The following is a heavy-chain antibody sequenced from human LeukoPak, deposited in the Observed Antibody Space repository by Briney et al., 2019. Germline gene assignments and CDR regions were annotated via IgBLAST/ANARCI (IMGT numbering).Heavy chain of an antibody. CDR3: ARVAVIAITDYFDY. D-gene: IGHD2-21*01. CDR2: INPSGGST. CDR1: GYTFTSYY. J-gene: IGHJ4*02. Sequence: ASVKVSCKASGYTFTSYYMHWVRQSPGQGPEWMGMINPSGGSTSYAQKFQGRVTMTSDTSTSTVYMELSSLRSEDTAVYYCARVAVIAITDYFDYWVQGSLVTVSS. V-gene: IGHV1-46*03.